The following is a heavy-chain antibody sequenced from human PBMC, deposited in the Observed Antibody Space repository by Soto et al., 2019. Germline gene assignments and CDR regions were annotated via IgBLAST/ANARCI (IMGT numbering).Heavy chain of an antibody. CDR1: GFTFSSYG. Sequence: GGSLRLSCAASGFTFSSYGMHWVRQAPGKGLEWVAVISYDGSNKYYADSVKGRFTISRDNSKNTLYLQMNSLRAEDTAVYYCAKDSIYEYSSSVGDFDYWGQGTLVTVYS. D-gene: IGHD6-6*01. V-gene: IGHV3-30*18. CDR2: ISYDGSNK. J-gene: IGHJ4*02. CDR3: AKDSIYEYSSSVGDFDY.